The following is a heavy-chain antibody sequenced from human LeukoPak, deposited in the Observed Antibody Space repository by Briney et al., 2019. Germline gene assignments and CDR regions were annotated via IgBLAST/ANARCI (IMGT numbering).Heavy chain of an antibody. J-gene: IGHJ4*02. CDR1: GFTFSSFA. CDR3: ARESPAFDY. Sequence: GGSLRLSCVDSGFTFSSFAMSWVRPAPWKGLEWVSTISGSGSTTYYVDSVKGRFTISRDNSRNTLYLQMNSLRGEDTAVYYCARESPAFDYWGQGTLVTVS. CDR2: ISGSGSTT. V-gene: IGHV3-23*01.